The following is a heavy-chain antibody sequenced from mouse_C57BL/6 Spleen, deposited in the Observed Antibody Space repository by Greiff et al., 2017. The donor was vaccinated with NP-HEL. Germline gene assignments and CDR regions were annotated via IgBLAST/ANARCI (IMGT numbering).Heavy chain of an antibody. D-gene: IGHD1-1*01. CDR1: SYTFTSYW. Sequence: VQLQQPGAELVKPGASVKMSCKASSYTFTSYWITWVKQRPGQGLEWIGDIYPGSGSTNYNEKFKSKATLTVDTSSSTAYMQLSSLTSEDSAVYYCARAFITERYFDVWGTGTTVTVSS. CDR3: ARAFITERYFDV. J-gene: IGHJ1*03. CDR2: IYPGSGST. V-gene: IGHV1-55*01.